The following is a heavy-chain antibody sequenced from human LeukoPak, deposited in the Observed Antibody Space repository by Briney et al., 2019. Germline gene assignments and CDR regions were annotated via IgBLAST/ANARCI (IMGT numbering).Heavy chain of an antibody. V-gene: IGHV4-30-4*02. CDR3: ARGRDGYKRFDY. CDR2: IYYSGST. D-gene: IGHD5-24*01. Sequence: PSETLSLTCTVSGGSISSGDHYWSWVRQPPGKGLECIGFIYYSGSTFYNPSLKSRVTISVDTSKNQFSLKLSSVTAADTAVYYCARGRDGYKRFDYRGQGTLVTVSS. J-gene: IGHJ4*02. CDR1: GGSISSGDHY.